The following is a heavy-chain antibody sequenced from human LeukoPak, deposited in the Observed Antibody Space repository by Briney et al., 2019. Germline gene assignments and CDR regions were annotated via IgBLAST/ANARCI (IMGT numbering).Heavy chain of an antibody. J-gene: IGHJ5*02. Sequence: SETLSLTFTVSGGSISSYYWSWIRQPPGKGLVWIGYIYYSGSTNYNPSLKSRVTISVDTSKNQFSLKLSSVTAADTAVYYCARAGGDVVVPAAMGWFDPWGQGTLVTVSA. CDR2: IYYSGST. CDR1: GGSISSYY. D-gene: IGHD2-2*01. V-gene: IGHV4-59*01. CDR3: ARAGGDVVVPAAMGWFDP.